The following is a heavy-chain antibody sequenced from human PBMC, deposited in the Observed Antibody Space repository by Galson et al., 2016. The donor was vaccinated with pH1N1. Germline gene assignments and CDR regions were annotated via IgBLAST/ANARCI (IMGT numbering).Heavy chain of an antibody. CDR3: ARVRCSSTRCFAVGFGWFDP. CDR2: IYHSGNT. Sequence: LSLTCAVSGYSISSGYYWGWIRQPPGKGLEWIGSIYHSGNTSYNPSLKSRVTLSVDTSKNQFFLKLNSVTPADTAMYYCARVRCSSTRCFAVGFGWFDPWGQGTRVTVSS. J-gene: IGHJ5*02. D-gene: IGHD2-2*01. CDR1: GYSISSGYY. V-gene: IGHV4-38-2*01.